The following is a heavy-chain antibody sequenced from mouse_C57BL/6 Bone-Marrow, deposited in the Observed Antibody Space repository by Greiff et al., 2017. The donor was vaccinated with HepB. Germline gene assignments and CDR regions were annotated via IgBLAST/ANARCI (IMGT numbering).Heavy chain of an antibody. D-gene: IGHD2-3*01. CDR1: GYSFTGYY. CDR3: ARSGVYDGYFWYFDV. Sequence: EVQLQRSGPELVKPGASVKISCKASGYSFTGYYMNWVKQSPEKSLEWIGEINPSTGGTTYNQKFKGKATLTVEKSSSTVYLELSRLTSDDSAVYYCARSGVYDGYFWYFDVWGTGTTVTVSS. V-gene: IGHV1-42*01. J-gene: IGHJ1*03. CDR2: INPSTGGT.